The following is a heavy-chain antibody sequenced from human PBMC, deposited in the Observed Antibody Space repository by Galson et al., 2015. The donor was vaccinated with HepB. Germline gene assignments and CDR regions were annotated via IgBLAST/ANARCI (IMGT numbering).Heavy chain of an antibody. D-gene: IGHD3-10*01. J-gene: IGHJ5*02. CDR3: ARLVFSSGTLSTGDP. Sequence: SLRLSCAASGFTFSSYWMHWVRQAPGKGLVWVSRINSDGSSTSYADSVKGRFTISRDNAKNTLHLQMNSLRAEDTAVYYCARLVFSSGTLSTGDPWGQGTLVTVSS. CDR1: GFTFSSYW. V-gene: IGHV3-74*01. CDR2: INSDGSST.